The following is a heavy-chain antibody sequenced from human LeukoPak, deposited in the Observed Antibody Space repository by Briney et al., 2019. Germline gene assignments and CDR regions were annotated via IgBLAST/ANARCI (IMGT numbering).Heavy chain of an antibody. J-gene: IGHJ4*02. Sequence: ASVKVSCKVSGYTLTELSMHWVRQAPGKGREWRGGFDPEDGETIYAQKFQGRVTMTEDTSTDTAYMELSSLRSEDTAVYYCATGPYYYDSSGMARDYWGQGTLVTVSS. CDR2: FDPEDGET. V-gene: IGHV1-24*01. CDR1: GYTLTELS. CDR3: ATGPYYYDSSGMARDY. D-gene: IGHD3-22*01.